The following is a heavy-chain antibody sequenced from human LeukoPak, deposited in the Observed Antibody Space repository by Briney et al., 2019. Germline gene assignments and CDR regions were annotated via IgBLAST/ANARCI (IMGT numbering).Heavy chain of an antibody. CDR1: GFTVSSNY. J-gene: IGHJ6*02. Sequence: GGSLRLSCAASGFTVSSNYMSWVRQAPGKGLEWVSVIYSGGSTYYADSVKGRFTISRDNSKNTLYLQMNSLRAEDTAVYYCARDGVHSSSLDYYGMDVWGQGTTVTVSS. D-gene: IGHD6-13*01. CDR3: ARDGVHSSSLDYYGMDV. CDR2: IYSGGST. V-gene: IGHV3-53*01.